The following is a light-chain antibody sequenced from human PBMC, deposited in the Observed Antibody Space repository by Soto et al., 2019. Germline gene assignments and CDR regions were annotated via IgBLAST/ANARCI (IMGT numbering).Light chain of an antibody. CDR2: VAT. CDR3: QQSDTSPWT. J-gene: IGKJ1*01. CDR1: QSIRTY. Sequence: QMTPIPPSLSASIGDRVTITCRASQSIRTYLNWYQQRPGKAPKLLIYVATTLQTGVPPRFSGSGSGTDFALTISSLQPEDFATYYCQQSDTSPWTFGPGTRVEI. V-gene: IGKV1-39*01.